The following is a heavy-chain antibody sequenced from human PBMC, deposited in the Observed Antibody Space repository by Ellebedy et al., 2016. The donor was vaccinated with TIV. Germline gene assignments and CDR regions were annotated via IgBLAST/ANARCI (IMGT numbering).Heavy chain of an antibody. CDR3: ARQNYDNYSYSLLDFGY. D-gene: IGHD3-22*01. CDR2: LSYSGAT. Sequence: MPSETLSLTCTVSGGSISSSSYYWGWIRQPPGKGLEWIGSLSYSGATYYNPSLKSRVTISVDTSKNQFSLRLSSVTAADTAVYYCARQNYDNYSYSLLDFGYWGQGTLVTVSS. V-gene: IGHV4-39*01. CDR1: GGSISSSSYY. J-gene: IGHJ4*02.